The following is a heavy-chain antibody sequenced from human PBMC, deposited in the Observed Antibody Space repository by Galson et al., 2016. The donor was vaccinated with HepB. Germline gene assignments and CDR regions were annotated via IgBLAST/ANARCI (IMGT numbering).Heavy chain of an antibody. CDR3: AKDQVKLRYYDWLTYDAVDI. CDR2: ISSSGTTI. V-gene: IGHV3-48*03. CDR1: GFTFSRYD. Sequence: SLRLSCAASGFTFSRYDMNWVRQAPGKGLEWVSYISSSGTTIYYADSVKGRFTISKDNSKNTLYLQMNSLRVEDTAIYYCAKDQVKLRYYDWLTYDAVDIWWQGTMVILSS. D-gene: IGHD3-9*01. J-gene: IGHJ3*02.